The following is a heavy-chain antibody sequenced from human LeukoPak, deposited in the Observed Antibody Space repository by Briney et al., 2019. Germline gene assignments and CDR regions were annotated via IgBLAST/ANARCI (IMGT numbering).Heavy chain of an antibody. J-gene: IGHJ4*02. D-gene: IGHD5-12*01. CDR1: GGSISSSNW. CDR3: ARVGYSGYDDRGSFDY. CDR2: IYHSGST. V-gene: IGHV4-4*02. Sequence: PSETLSLTCAVSGGSISSSNWWSWVRQTPGKGLEWIGEIYHSGSTNYNPSLRSRVTISVDTSKNQFSLKLSSVTAADTAVYYCARVGYSGYDDRGSFDYWGQGTLVTVSS.